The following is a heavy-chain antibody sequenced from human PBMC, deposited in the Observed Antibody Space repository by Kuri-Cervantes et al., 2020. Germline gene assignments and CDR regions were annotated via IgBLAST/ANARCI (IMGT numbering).Heavy chain of an antibody. CDR3: ARSARMGLKI. CDR1: GGHITSADYY. Sequence: SETLSLTCNVSGGHITSADYYWNWIRQPPGKGREWIGYIYYTGRACYNPSLRSRVTISIDKSKNHFSLSLTSVTAADTATYYCARSARMGLKIWGQGTLVTVSS. CDR2: IYYTGRA. V-gene: IGHV4-30-4*08. J-gene: IGHJ4*03. D-gene: IGHD3-16*01.